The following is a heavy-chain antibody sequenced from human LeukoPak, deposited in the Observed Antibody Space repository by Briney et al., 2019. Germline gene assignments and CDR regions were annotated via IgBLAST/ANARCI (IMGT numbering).Heavy chain of an antibody. CDR3: VGRGQLAPYYFDY. Sequence: PSQTLSLTCTVSGGSISSGSYYWSWIRQPAGKGLEWIGRIYTWGSTSYNPSLKSRVTISVDTSKNQFSLKLSSVTAADTAVYYCVGRGQLAPYYFDYWGQGTLVTVSS. J-gene: IGHJ4*02. D-gene: IGHD6-6*01. V-gene: IGHV4-61*02. CDR2: IYTWGST. CDR1: GGSISSGSYY.